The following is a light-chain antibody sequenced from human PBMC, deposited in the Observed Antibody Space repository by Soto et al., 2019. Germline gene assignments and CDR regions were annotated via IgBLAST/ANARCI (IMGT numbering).Light chain of an antibody. CDR1: SSDVGRYNL. CDR2: EVS. Sequence: QSALTQPASVSGSPGQSLSISCTGASSDVGRYNLVSWYQQYPGKAPNLMIYEVSKRPSGVSHRFSGSRSGNTASLTISGLQAEDEADYYCCSYAGSDYFFGSGTKVTVL. CDR3: CSYAGSDYF. V-gene: IGLV2-23*02. J-gene: IGLJ1*01.